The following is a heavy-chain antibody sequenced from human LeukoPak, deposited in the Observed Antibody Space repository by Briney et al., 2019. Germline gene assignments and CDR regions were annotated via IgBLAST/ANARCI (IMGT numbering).Heavy chain of an antibody. CDR2: ISSSGTTI. CDR3: GRSSHHDIDDVLTGFNTNMGGPLDV. V-gene: IGHV3-11*01. J-gene: IGHJ6*02. Sequence: GGSLRLSCAASGFTFSDYYMSWLRQAPGKGLEWLSYISSSGTTIFYADSVKGRFSISRDDAKNSVFLQMYSLRAEDTAVYYCGRSSHHDIDDVLTGFNTNMGGPLDVWGHGTTVTVSS. D-gene: IGHD3-9*01. CDR1: GFTFSDYY.